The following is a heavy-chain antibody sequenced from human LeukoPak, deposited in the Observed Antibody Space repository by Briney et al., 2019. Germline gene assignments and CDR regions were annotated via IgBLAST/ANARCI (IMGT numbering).Heavy chain of an antibody. CDR1: GFTFSSYS. Sequence: GGSLRLSCAASGFTFSSYSMNWVRQAPGKGLEGVSSISSSSNYIYYADSVKGRFTISRDNAKNSLYLQMNSLRAEDTAVYYCARGGRVGYYYMDVWGKGTTVTVSS. CDR2: ISSSSNYI. V-gene: IGHV3-21*01. CDR3: ARGGRVGYYYMDV. J-gene: IGHJ6*03. D-gene: IGHD1-26*01.